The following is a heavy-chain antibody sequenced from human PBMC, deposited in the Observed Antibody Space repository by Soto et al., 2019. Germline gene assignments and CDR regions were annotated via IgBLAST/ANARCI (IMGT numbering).Heavy chain of an antibody. Sequence: GGSLSLSCAASGFTFSSYGMHWVRQAPGKGLEWVAVISYDGSNKYYADSVKGRFTISRDNSKNSLYLQMNSLRAEDTAVYYCSRSVVAAPTYYYYGMDVWGQGTTVTVSS. CDR3: SRSVVAAPTYYYYGMDV. CDR1: GFTFSSYG. CDR2: ISYDGSNK. V-gene: IGHV3-30*03. J-gene: IGHJ6*02. D-gene: IGHD2-15*01.